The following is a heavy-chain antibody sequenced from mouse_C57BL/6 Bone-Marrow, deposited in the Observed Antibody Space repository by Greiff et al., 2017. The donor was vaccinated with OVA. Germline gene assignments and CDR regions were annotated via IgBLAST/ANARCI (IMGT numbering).Heavy chain of an antibody. CDR1: GFTFSDYY. CDR3: ARPYHYYGSSWFAY. J-gene: IGHJ3*01. D-gene: IGHD1-1*01. V-gene: IGHV5-12*01. Sequence: EVQGVESGGGLVQPGGSLKLSCAASGFTFSDYYMYWVRQTPEKRLEWVAYISNGGGSTYYPDTVKGRFTISRDNAKNTLYLQMRRLKSEDTAMYYCARPYHYYGSSWFAYWGQGTLVTVSA. CDR2: ISNGGGST.